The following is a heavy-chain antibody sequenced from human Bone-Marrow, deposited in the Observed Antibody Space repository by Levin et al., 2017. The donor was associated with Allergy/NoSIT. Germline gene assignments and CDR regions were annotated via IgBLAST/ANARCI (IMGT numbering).Heavy chain of an antibody. CDR3: AREARLLWFGELSPRWFDP. V-gene: IGHV3-7*03. Sequence: GGSLRLSCAASGFTFSSYWMSWVRQAPGKGLEWVANIKQDGSEKYYVDSVKGRFTISRDNAKNSLYLQMNSLRAEDTAVYYCAREARLLWFGELSPRWFDPWGQGTLVTVSS. CDR2: IKQDGSEK. CDR1: GFTFSSYW. J-gene: IGHJ5*02. D-gene: IGHD3-10*01.